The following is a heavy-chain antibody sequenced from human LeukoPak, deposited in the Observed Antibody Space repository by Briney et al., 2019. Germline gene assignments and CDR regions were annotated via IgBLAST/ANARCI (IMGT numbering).Heavy chain of an antibody. V-gene: IGHV3-23*01. CDR3: ANRIYIPAPPNDAFDI. Sequence: GGSLRLSCAASGFTFSSHAMSWVRQAPGKGLEWVSDISASGSSTYYADSVKGRFTISRDNSKNTLSLQMNSLRAEDTAVYYCANRIYIPAPPNDAFDIWGQGTMVTVSS. CDR2: ISASGSST. D-gene: IGHD5-12*01. CDR1: GFTFSSHA. J-gene: IGHJ3*02.